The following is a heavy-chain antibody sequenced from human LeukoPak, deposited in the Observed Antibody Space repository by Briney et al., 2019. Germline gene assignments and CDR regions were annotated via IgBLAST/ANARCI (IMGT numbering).Heavy chain of an antibody. Sequence: GGSLRLSCAASGFTFSSYAMHWVRQAPGKGLEWVAVISYDGSNKYYADSVKGRFTISRDNSKNTLYLQMNSLRAEDTAVYYCARDPYSSGWYYFDYWGQGTLVTVSS. J-gene: IGHJ4*02. CDR1: GFTFSSYA. D-gene: IGHD6-19*01. CDR3: ARDPYSSGWYYFDY. CDR2: ISYDGSNK. V-gene: IGHV3-30-3*01.